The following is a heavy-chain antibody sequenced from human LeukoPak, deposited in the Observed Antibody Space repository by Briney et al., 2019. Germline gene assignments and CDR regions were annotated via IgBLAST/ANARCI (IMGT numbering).Heavy chain of an antibody. Sequence: SETLSLTCTVSGGSISSYYWSWIRQPAGKGLEWIGRIYASGSTNYNPSLKSRATMSVDTSKSQFSLKLTSVTAADTAVYYCAREYSSSSGKNAFDIWGQGTMVTVSS. CDR2: IYASGST. CDR1: GGSISSYY. V-gene: IGHV4-4*07. J-gene: IGHJ3*02. D-gene: IGHD6-6*01. CDR3: AREYSSSSGKNAFDI.